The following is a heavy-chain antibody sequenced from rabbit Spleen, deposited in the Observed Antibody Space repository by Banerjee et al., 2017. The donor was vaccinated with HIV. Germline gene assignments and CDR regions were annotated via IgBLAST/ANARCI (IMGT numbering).Heavy chain of an antibody. V-gene: IGHV1S40*01. D-gene: IGHD4-2*01. J-gene: IGHJ4*01. CDR3: ARDLAGYVGFGYISYLDL. Sequence: QSLEESGGGLVQPEGSLTLTCTASGFSFNNNYYMCWVRQAPGKGLEWVACINIVTGKSVYASWAKGRFIMSRTSSTTVTLQMTSLTAADTATYFCARDLAGYVGFGYISYLDLWGPGTLVTVS. CDR2: INIVTGKS. CDR1: GFSFNNNYY.